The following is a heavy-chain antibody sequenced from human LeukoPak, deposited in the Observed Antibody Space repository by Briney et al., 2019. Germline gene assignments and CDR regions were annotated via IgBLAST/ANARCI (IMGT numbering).Heavy chain of an antibody. CDR1: GFSFGSYS. Sequence: GGSLRLSCAASGFSFGSYSMNWVRQAPGKGLEWVSSISSGSSYIYYADSVKGRFTISRDNANNSLYLQMNSLRAEDTAVYYCARDQATHYYDSSGYYGMDVWGQGTTVTVSS. V-gene: IGHV3-21*01. CDR2: ISSGSSYI. D-gene: IGHD3-22*01. J-gene: IGHJ6*02. CDR3: ARDQATHYYDSSGYYGMDV.